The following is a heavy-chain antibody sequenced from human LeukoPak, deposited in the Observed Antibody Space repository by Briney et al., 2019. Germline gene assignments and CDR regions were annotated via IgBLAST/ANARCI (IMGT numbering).Heavy chain of an antibody. V-gene: IGHV3-15*01. J-gene: IGHJ4*02. CDR2: IKSKTDGGTT. CDR1: GFTFSNAW. D-gene: IGHD1-26*01. Sequence: GGSLRLSCAASGFTFSNAWMSWVRQAPGKGLEWVGRIKSKTDGGTTDYAAPVKGRFTISRDDSKNTLYLQMNSLKTEDTAVYYCTKIVGAISYFDYWGQGTLVTVSS. CDR3: TKIVGAISYFDY.